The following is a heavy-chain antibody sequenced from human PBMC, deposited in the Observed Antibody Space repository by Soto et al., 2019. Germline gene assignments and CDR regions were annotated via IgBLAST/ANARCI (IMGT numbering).Heavy chain of an antibody. V-gene: IGHV4-39*01. D-gene: IGHD1-26*01. CDR3: ARHQEGATNYYYYGMDV. J-gene: IGHJ6*02. CDR1: GGSISSSSYY. CDR2: IYYSGST. Sequence: KTSETLSLTCTVSGGSISSSSYYWGWIRQPPGKGLEWIGSIYYSGSTYYNPSLKSRVTISVDTSKNQFSLKLSSVTAADTAVYYCARHQEGATNYYYYGMDVWGQGTTVNVSS.